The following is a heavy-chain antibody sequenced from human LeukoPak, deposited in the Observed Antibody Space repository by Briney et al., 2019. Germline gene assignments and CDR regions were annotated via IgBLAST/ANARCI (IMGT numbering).Heavy chain of an antibody. V-gene: IGHV3-30*18. CDR3: AKDVTRAAAGQNY. CDR2: ISYDGSNK. CDR1: GFTFSSYG. Sequence: GRSLRLSCAASGFTFSSYGMHWVRQAPGKGLEWVAVISYDGSNKYYAGSVKGRFTISRDNSKNTLYLQMNSLRAEDTAVYYCAKDVTRAAAGQNYWGQGTLVTVSS. J-gene: IGHJ4*02. D-gene: IGHD6-13*01.